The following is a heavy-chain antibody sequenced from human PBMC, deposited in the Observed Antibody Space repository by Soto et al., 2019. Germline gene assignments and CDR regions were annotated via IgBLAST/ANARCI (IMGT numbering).Heavy chain of an antibody. CDR2: ISYDGSNK. V-gene: IGHV3-30*18. CDR1: GFTFSSYG. D-gene: IGHD5-12*01. CDR3: AKAPFSGYIPVDPYFDY. Sequence: QVQLVESGGGVVQPGRSLRLSCAASGFTFSSYGMHWVRQAPGKGLEWVAGISYDGSNKYYADSVKGRFTISRDNSKNTLYLQMNSLRAEDTAVYYCAKAPFSGYIPVDPYFDYWGQGTLVTVSS. J-gene: IGHJ4*02.